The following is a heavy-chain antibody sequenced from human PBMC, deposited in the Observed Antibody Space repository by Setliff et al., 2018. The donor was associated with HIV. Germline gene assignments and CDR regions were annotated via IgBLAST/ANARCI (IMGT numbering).Heavy chain of an antibody. CDR3: ARRIAPGWWGGNSGDAFDH. CDR1: GGSIISSSYY. J-gene: IGHJ3*01. V-gene: IGHV4-39*01. Sequence: ETLSLPCTVSGGSIISSSYYWGWIRQPPGKGLECIGSLYYSGSTYCNPSLKSRVTMSIDTSKNQFSLKLSSVTAADTAVYYCARRIAPGWWGGNSGDAFDHWGQGTMVTVSS. D-gene: IGHD2-21*02. CDR2: LYYSGST.